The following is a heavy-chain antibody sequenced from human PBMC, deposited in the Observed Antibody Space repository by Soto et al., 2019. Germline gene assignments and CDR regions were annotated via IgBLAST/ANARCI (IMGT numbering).Heavy chain of an antibody. D-gene: IGHD6-19*01. CDR1: GYSFTSYD. J-gene: IGHJ4*01. Sequence: ASVKVSFKGSGYSFTSYDISWVRQPPGQGLEWVGWISAYNSNTNHAQKVQGRVTMTTETSTRTAYMAQRNLSTDDTAVYYLATIAVTCTPRDFEYWG. CDR3: ATIAVTCTPRDFEY. V-gene: IGHV1-18*01. CDR2: ISAYNSNT.